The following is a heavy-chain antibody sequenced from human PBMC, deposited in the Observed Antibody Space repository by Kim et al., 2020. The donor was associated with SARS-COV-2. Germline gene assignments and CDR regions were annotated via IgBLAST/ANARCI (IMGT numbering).Heavy chain of an antibody. V-gene: IGHV4-4*08. D-gene: IGHD5-12*01. CDR2: GST. CDR3: ARLAHGRFDS. Sequence: GSTKHKPPIKRRVTLSVDTSKDQFPLHPTSVTAADTAVYYCARLAHGRFDSWGQGALVTVSS. J-gene: IGHJ4*02.